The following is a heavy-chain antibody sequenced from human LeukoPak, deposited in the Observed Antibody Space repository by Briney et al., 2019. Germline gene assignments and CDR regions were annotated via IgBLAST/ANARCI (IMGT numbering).Heavy chain of an antibody. Sequence: SETLSLTCTVSGGSSTNYYWSWIRQPAGKGLEWIGRIYNTASDNYNPSLKSRVTMSAGPSKNQFSLRLSSVTAADTAVYYCVRFSPPDAFDIWGQGTMVTVSS. V-gene: IGHV4-4*07. CDR2: IYNTASD. CDR1: GGSSTNYY. J-gene: IGHJ3*02. CDR3: VRFSPPDAFDI.